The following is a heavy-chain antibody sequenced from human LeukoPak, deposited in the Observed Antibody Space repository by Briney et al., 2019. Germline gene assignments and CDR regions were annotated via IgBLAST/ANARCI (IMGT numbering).Heavy chain of an antibody. V-gene: IGHV1-18*01. Sequence: GASVKVSCKASGYTFTSYGISWVRQAPGQGLEWMGWISAYNGNTNYAQKLQGRVTMTTDTSTSTAYMELRSLRSDDTAVYYCARAFHPLGNGDYAGGRSGPWYFDLWGRGTLVTVSS. D-gene: IGHD4-17*01. CDR1: GYTFTSYG. J-gene: IGHJ2*01. CDR2: ISAYNGNT. CDR3: ARAFHPLGNGDYAGGRSGPWYFDL.